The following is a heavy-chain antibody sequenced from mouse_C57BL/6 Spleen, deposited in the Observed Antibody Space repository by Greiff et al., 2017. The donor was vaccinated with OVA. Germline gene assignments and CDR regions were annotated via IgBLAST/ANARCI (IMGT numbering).Heavy chain of an antibody. CDR1: GYTFTDYE. V-gene: IGHV1-15*01. J-gene: IGHJ2*01. Sequence: VQLQQSGAELVRPGASVTLSCKASGYTFTDYEMHWVKQTPVHGLEWIGAIDPETGGTAYNQKFKGKAILTADKSSSTAYMELRSLTSEDSAVYYWTREGYDYHYFDYWGQGTTLTVSS. D-gene: IGHD2-4*01. CDR3: TREGYDYHYFDY. CDR2: IDPETGGT.